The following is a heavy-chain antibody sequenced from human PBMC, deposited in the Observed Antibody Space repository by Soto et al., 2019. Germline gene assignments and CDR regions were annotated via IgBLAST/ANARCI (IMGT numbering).Heavy chain of an antibody. Sequence: KQSQTLSLTCTVSGGSISSYYWSWIRQPPGKGLEWIGYIYYSGSTNYNPSLKSRVTISVDTSKNQFSLKLSSVTAADTAVYYCARGDWNYYFDYWGQGTLVTVSS. CDR1: GGSISSYY. CDR2: IYYSGST. J-gene: IGHJ4*02. D-gene: IGHD1-7*01. CDR3: ARGDWNYYFDY. V-gene: IGHV4-59*01.